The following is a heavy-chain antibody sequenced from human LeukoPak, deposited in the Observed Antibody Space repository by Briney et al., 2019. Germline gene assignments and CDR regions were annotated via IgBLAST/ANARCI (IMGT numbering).Heavy chain of an antibody. Sequence: PGGSLRLSCAASGFTFSRYGMNWVRQAPGKGLEWVSAISSSSTYIFYGDSVKGRFTVSRDNAKNSLYLQMNSLRAEDTAVYYCAKEGGIVVVTAHDYWGQGTLVTVSS. CDR3: AKEGGIVVVTAHDY. CDR1: GFTFSRYG. V-gene: IGHV3-21*01. J-gene: IGHJ4*02. D-gene: IGHD2-21*02. CDR2: ISSSSTYI.